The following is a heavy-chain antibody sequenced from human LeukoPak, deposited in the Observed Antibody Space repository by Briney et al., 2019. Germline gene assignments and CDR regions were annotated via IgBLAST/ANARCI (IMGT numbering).Heavy chain of an antibody. CDR2: IYNSGST. J-gene: IGHJ4*02. D-gene: IGHD6-19*01. CDR3: ARGPDEQWLVPFDY. CDR1: GGSISSGSYY. V-gene: IGHV4-61*02. Sequence: SQTLSLTCTVSGGSISSGSYYWSWIRQPAGKGLEWIGRIYNSGSTNYNPSLKSRVTISVDTSKNQFSLKLSSVTAADTAVYYCARGPDEQWLVPFDYRGQGTLVTVSS.